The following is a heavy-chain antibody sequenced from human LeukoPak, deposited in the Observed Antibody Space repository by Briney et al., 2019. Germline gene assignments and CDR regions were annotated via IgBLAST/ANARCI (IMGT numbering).Heavy chain of an antibody. Sequence: GGPLRLSCAASGFTFSSYGMHWVRQAPGKGLEWVAFIRYDGSNKYYVDSVKGRFTISRDNSKNTLSLQMSSLRAEDTAVYYCAKDGGTAMVTGAFDIWGQGTMVTVSS. D-gene: IGHD5-18*01. J-gene: IGHJ3*02. CDR1: GFTFSSYG. V-gene: IGHV3-30*02. CDR3: AKDGGTAMVTGAFDI. CDR2: IRYDGSNK.